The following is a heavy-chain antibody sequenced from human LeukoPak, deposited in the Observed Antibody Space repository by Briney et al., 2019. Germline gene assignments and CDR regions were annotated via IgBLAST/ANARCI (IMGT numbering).Heavy chain of an antibody. J-gene: IGHJ6*02. CDR1: GFTFSSYW. D-gene: IGHD3-16*01. Sequence: GGSLRLSCAASGFTFSSYWMSWVRQAPGKGLEWVANIKQDGSEKYYVDSVKGRFTISRDNAKNSLYLQMNSLRAEDTAVYYCERVVITFHMDVWGQGTTVTVSS. CDR2: IKQDGSEK. V-gene: IGHV3-7*01. CDR3: ERVVITFHMDV.